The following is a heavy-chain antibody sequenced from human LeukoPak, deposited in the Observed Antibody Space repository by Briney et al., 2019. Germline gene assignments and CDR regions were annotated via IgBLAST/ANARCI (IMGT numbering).Heavy chain of an antibody. CDR3: ARDGGRDYGSGSYYNVGAFDI. CDR2: ISSSSSYI. CDR1: GFTFSSYS. J-gene: IGHJ4*02. Sequence: GGSLRLSCAASGFTFSSYSMNWVRQAPGKGLEWVSSISSSSSYIYYADSVKGRFTISRDNAKNSLYLQMNSLRAEDTAVYYCARDGGRDYGSGSYYNVGAFDIWGQGTPVTVFS. D-gene: IGHD3-10*01. V-gene: IGHV3-21*01.